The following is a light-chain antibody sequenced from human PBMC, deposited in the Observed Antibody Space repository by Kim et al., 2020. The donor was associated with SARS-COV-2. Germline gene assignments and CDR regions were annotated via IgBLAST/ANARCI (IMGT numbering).Light chain of an antibody. V-gene: IGKV3-20*01. CDR2: GAS. Sequence: PGERATLSCRASQSVSSSYLAWFQHKPGQAPRLLIYGASSRATGIPDRFSGSGSGTDFTLTISRLEPEDFAVYYCQQYDSSPKTFGQGTKVDIK. CDR3: QQYDSSPKT. CDR1: QSVSSSY. J-gene: IGKJ1*01.